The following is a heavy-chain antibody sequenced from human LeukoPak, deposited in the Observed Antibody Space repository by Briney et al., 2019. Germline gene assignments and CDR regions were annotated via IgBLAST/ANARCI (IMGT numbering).Heavy chain of an antibody. V-gene: IGHV3-23*01. J-gene: IGHJ5*02. CDR2: VTGPGDTT. Sequence: QPGGSLRLSCASSGFTFTNYAMNWIRQAPGKGLEWVSAVTGPGDTTYYADSVKGRFFMSREDSKTTGYQQLNRLKHEDTAIYYCLKGAEIDLWGQGTLVTVSS. CDR1: GFTFTNYA. D-gene: IGHD3-16*01. CDR3: LKGAEIDL.